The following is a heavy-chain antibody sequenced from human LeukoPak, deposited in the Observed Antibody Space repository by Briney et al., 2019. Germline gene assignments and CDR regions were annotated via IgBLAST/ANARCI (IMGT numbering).Heavy chain of an antibody. V-gene: IGHV4-59*01. CDR1: GGSINNNY. CDR3: ARISPSSGTYWGSLYYYMDV. CDR2: ISFSGTT. J-gene: IGHJ6*03. D-gene: IGHD1-26*01. Sequence: SETLSLTCTVSGGSINNNYWTWIRQPPAKGLEWIGYISFSGTTNYNPSLKSRVTISLDTSNNQFSLKLTSVTAADTAVYYCARISPSSGTYWGSLYYYMDVWGKGTTVTVSS.